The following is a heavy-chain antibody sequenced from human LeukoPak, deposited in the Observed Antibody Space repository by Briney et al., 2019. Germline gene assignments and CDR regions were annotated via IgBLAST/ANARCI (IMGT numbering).Heavy chain of an antibody. CDR3: ARDRGINIIRGDYYYGMDV. CDR1: GYTFAGYY. V-gene: IGHV1-69*13. CDR2: IIPIFGTA. D-gene: IGHD3-10*01. J-gene: IGHJ6*02. Sequence: SVKVSCKASGYTFAGYYMHWVRQAPGQGLEWMGGIIPIFGTANYAQKFQGRVTITADESTSTAYMELSSLRSEDTAVYYCARDRGINIIRGDYYYGMDVWGQGTTVSVSS.